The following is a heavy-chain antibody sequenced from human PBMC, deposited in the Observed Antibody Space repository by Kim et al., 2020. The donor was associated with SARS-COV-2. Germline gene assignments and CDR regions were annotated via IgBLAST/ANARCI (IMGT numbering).Heavy chain of an antibody. CDR3: ARHRLWFGEVISGGPVDLTSYYFDF. Sequence: SETLSLTCTVSGGSISSSSYYWGWIRQPPGKGLEWIVSIYYSGSTYYNPSLKSRVTISVDTSKNQFSLKLSSVTAADTAVYYCARHRLWFGEVISGGPVDLTSYYFDFWGQGTLVTVSS. J-gene: IGHJ4*02. CDR1: GGSISSSSYY. D-gene: IGHD3-10*01. V-gene: IGHV4-39*01. CDR2: IYYSGST.